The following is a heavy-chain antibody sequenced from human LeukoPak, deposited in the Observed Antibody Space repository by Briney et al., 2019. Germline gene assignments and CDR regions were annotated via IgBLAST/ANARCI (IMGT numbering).Heavy chain of an antibody. Sequence: GGSLRLSCAASGLTFSSSAMSWVRQAPGKGLGWVSDIDGSGKTTHYADSVKGRFTISRDNSKNTLYLQLTSLRVDDTAVYYCAKTATWTHFDSWGQGTLVTVSS. CDR1: GLTFSSSA. V-gene: IGHV3-23*01. J-gene: IGHJ4*02. CDR3: AKTATWTHFDS. CDR2: IDGSGKTT. D-gene: IGHD3/OR15-3a*01.